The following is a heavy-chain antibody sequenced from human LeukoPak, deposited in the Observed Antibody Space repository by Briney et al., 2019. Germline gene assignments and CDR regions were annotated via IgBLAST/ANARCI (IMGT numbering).Heavy chain of an antibody. CDR1: GFTFSNSW. D-gene: IGHD3-22*01. J-gene: IGHJ4*02. V-gene: IGHV3-7*01. Sequence: PGGSLRLSCAASGFTFSNSWMSWVRQAPGKGLEWVAYIKKTGSETYYVDSVKGRFTITRDNARNSLFLQMNSLRAEDTAVYYCANGYYYDLGYFDYWGQGTLVTVSS. CDR3: ANGYYYDLGYFDY. CDR2: IKKTGSET.